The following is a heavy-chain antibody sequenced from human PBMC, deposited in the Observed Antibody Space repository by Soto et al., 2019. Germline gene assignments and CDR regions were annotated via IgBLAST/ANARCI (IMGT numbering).Heavy chain of an antibody. CDR2: MYSGGTT. CDR3: AKDPIRFLEWFPSYYYYGMDV. D-gene: IGHD3-3*01. V-gene: IGHV3-53*01. CDR1: GFNVSTNY. Sequence: GGSLRLSCAASGFNVSTNYMTWVRQAPGKGLEWVSVMYSGGTTYYADSVKGRFIISRDNFKNILYLQMNNLRAEDTALYYCAKDPIRFLEWFPSYYYYGMDVWGQGTTVTVSS. J-gene: IGHJ6*02.